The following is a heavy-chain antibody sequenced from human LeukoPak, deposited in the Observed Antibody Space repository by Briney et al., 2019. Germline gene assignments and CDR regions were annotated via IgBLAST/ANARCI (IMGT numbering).Heavy chain of an antibody. Sequence: GGSLRLSCAASGFTFSNYWMHRVRQPPGKGLVWVSRIDSDGAYINYADSVKGRFTISRDNAKNSLYLQMNSLRAEDTAVYYCARDLDAALPDAFDIWGEGTIVSVSS. CDR3: ARDLDAALPDAFDI. CDR1: GFTFSNYW. CDR2: IDSDGAYI. V-gene: IGHV3-74*01. D-gene: IGHD6-25*01. J-gene: IGHJ3*02.